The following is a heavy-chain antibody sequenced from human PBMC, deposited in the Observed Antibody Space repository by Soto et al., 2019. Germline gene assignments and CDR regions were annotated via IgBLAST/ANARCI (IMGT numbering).Heavy chain of an antibody. CDR2: INTDGSIT. CDR3: ARDTAGIHY. CDR1: GLIFSNYK. D-gene: IGHD3-3*02. J-gene: IGHJ4*02. Sequence: EVQLVESGGGLVQPGGSLRLSCAASGLIFSNYKMHWVHQAPGKGLEWVSRINTDGSITDYADSVKGRFTVSRDNPKSALFLQMNSLRVEDTAVHYCARDTAGIHYWGQGTMVTVSS. V-gene: IGHV3-74*01.